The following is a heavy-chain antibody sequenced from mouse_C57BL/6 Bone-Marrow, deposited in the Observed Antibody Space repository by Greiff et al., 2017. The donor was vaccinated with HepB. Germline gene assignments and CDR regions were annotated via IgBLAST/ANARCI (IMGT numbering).Heavy chain of an antibody. J-gene: IGHJ1*03. CDR1: GYTFTSYD. CDR2: IYPRDGST. Sequence: QVHVKQSGPELVKPGASVKLSCKASGYTFTSYDINWVKQRPGQGLEWIGRIYPRDGSTKYNEKFKGKATLTVDKSSSPAYMELHSLTSEDYAIYFCARGGSYWYFDGWGTGTTVTVAS. D-gene: IGHD1-1*01. CDR3: ARGGSYWYFDG. V-gene: IGHV1-85*01.